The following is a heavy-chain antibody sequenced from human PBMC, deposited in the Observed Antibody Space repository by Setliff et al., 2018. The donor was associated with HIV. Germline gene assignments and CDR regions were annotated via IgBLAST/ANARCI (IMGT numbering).Heavy chain of an antibody. J-gene: IGHJ6*03. D-gene: IGHD5-12*01. CDR1: GGSFSEYY. CDR2: INHSRST. V-gene: IGHV4-34*01. Sequence: SETLSLTCAVYGGSFSEYYWSWIRQSPGKGLEWIGEINHSRSTHYNSPLKSRATISVDTSKNQFSLRLNSVTAADTAVYYCARGATLLPGYSDRWEYFYMDVWGKGTTVTVSS. CDR3: ARGATLLPGYSDRWEYFYMDV.